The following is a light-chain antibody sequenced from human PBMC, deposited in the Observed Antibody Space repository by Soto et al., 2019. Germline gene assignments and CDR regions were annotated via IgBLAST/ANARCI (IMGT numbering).Light chain of an antibody. V-gene: IGKV1-5*03. Sequence: DSQLSQGPCTRAGSGGERGTIADLASQSISSWLAWYQQKPGKAPKLLIYKASSLESGVPSSFSGSGSGTEFPPPLSSLQPDDFATHYCQQYNSYLATFGGGTKV. CDR3: QQYNSYLAT. CDR1: QSISSW. CDR2: KAS. J-gene: IGKJ4*01.